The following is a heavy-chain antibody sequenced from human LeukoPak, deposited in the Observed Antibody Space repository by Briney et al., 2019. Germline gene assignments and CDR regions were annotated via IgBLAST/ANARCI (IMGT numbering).Heavy chain of an antibody. CDR3: ARGGGVLLWKNFDY. CDR2: IIPIFGTA. V-gene: IGHV1-69*06. J-gene: IGHJ4*02. D-gene: IGHD2-2*01. CDR1: GGTFSSYA. Sequence: SVKVSCKASGGTFSSYAISWVRQAPGQGLEWMGGIIPIFGTANYAQKFQGRVTITADKSTSTAYMELSSLRSEDTAVYYCARGGGVLLWKNFDYWGQGTLVTVSS.